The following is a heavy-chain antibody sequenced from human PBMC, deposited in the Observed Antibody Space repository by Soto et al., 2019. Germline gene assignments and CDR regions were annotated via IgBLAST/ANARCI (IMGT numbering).Heavy chain of an antibody. Sequence: QVQLVQSGAEVKKPGSSVKVSCKASGGTFSSYTISWVRQAPGQGLEWMGRIIPILGIANYAQKFQGRVTITADKYASTSYMELSSLSSEDTAVYYCARHHTGDYGLEYWGQGTLVTVSS. V-gene: IGHV1-69*02. CDR3: ARHHTGDYGLEY. CDR2: IIPILGIA. D-gene: IGHD3-10*01. J-gene: IGHJ4*02. CDR1: GGTFSSYT.